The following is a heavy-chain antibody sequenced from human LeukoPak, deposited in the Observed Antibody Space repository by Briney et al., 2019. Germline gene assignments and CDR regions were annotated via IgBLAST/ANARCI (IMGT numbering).Heavy chain of an antibody. J-gene: IGHJ3*02. CDR3: ARVSRRSYYYDSSGYSDAFDI. CDR1: GFTFDDYG. D-gene: IGHD3-22*01. V-gene: IGHV3-20*04. CDR2: INWNGGST. Sequence: GGSLRLSCAASGFTFDDYGMSWVRQAPGKGLEWVSGINWNGGSTGYADSVKGRFTISRDNAKNSLYLQMNSLRAEDTALYYCARVSRRSYYYDSSGYSDAFDIWGQGTLVTVSS.